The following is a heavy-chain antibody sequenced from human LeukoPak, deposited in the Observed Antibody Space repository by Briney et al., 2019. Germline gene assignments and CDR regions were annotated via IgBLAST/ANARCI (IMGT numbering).Heavy chain of an antibody. V-gene: IGHV5-51*01. CDR3: ARRAGVGGTSVVFDY. D-gene: IGHD6-19*01. J-gene: IGHJ4*02. Sequence: GESLKISCKGSGYSFTSYWIGWVRQMPGKGLEWMGIIYPGDSDTRYSPSFQGQVTISADKSISTAYLQWSSLKASDTAMYYCARRAGVGGTSVVFDYWGQGTLVTVSS. CDR1: GYSFTSYW. CDR2: IYPGDSDT.